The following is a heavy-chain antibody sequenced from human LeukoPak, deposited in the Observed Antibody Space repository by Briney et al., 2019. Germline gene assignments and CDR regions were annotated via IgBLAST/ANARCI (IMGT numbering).Heavy chain of an antibody. CDR3: ARGFYGAGSHFDY. D-gene: IGHD3-10*01. Sequence: SETLSLTCTVPGGSISSGDYPWSWIRQPPGKGLEWIGYIFHTGHTSYNPSLKSRVTISVGMSKNQLSLRLTSVTAADTAVYYCARGFYGAGSHFDYWGQGTLVTVSS. V-gene: IGHV4-30-2*01. CDR1: GGSISSGDYP. J-gene: IGHJ4*02. CDR2: IFHTGHT.